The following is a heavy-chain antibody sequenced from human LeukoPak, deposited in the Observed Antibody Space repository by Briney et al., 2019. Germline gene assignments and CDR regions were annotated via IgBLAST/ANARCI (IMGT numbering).Heavy chain of an antibody. Sequence: GASVKVSCKASGGTFSSYAISWVRQAPGQGLEWMGGIIPIFGTANYAQKFQGRVTITTDESTSTAYMELSSLRSEDTAVYYCARGPYDYVWGSYPLGAFDIWGQGTLVTVSS. D-gene: IGHD3-16*02. V-gene: IGHV1-69*05. CDR2: IIPIFGTA. J-gene: IGHJ4*02. CDR1: GGTFSSYA. CDR3: ARGPYDYVWGSYPLGAFDI.